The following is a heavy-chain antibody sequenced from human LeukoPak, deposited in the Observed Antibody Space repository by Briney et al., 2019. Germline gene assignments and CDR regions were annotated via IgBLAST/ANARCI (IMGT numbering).Heavy chain of an antibody. J-gene: IGHJ5*02. CDR2: IYPGGSQT. Sequence: GESLKISCKASSYNFANYWIGWVRQMPGKGLEWMGLIYPGGSQTIYSPSFQGQVTISVDWSTSTVYLQWSTLKASDTAMYYRARRDYTSVWFDPWGQGTLVTVSS. V-gene: IGHV5-51*01. CDR1: SYNFANYW. CDR3: ARRDYTSVWFDP. D-gene: IGHD4-11*01.